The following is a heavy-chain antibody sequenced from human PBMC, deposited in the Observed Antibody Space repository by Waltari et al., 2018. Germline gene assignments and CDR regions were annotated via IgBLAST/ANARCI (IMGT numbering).Heavy chain of an antibody. CDR1: GYTFRSTS. CDR2: MASDGIYK. Sequence: QVQLVQSGGGVVQPGRSLRVSCAASGYTFRSTSMHWVRLAPGKGLEWVASMASDGIYKYYGDSVKGRYTVSRDNSENTLYLQMNSLRAEDTAVYYCARGGGGHLDYWGQGTPVTVSS. D-gene: IGHD2-15*01. J-gene: IGHJ4*02. V-gene: IGHV3-33*01. CDR3: ARGGGGHLDY.